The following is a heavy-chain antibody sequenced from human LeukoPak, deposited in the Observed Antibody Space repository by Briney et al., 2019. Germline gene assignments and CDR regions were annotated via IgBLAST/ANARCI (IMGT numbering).Heavy chain of an antibody. D-gene: IGHD3-22*01. CDR1: GYTFTNFG. V-gene: IGHV1-18*01. CDR2: ISAYNGNT. Sequence: ASVKVSCKASGYTFTNFGISWVRQTPGQGLEWMGWISAYNGNTNYAQKFQGRVTMTADTSTSTAYMDPRSLRSDDTAVYYCAREFYDDSGYYHSPSWGQGTLVTVSS. J-gene: IGHJ4*02. CDR3: AREFYDDSGYYHSPS.